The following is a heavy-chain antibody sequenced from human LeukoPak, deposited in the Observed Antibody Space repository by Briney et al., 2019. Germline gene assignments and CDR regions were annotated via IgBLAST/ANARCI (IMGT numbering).Heavy chain of an antibody. V-gene: IGHV3-23*01. D-gene: IGHD6-19*01. Sequence: QAEGSLRLSCAASGFIFSSYAMSWVRQAPGKGLEWVSAISGSGGSTYYADSVKGRFTVSRDNSKNTLYLQMNSLRAEDTAVYYCARVAVSGWLYFDYWGQGTLVTVSS. CDR3: ARVAVSGWLYFDY. CDR2: ISGSGGST. J-gene: IGHJ4*02. CDR1: GFIFSSYA.